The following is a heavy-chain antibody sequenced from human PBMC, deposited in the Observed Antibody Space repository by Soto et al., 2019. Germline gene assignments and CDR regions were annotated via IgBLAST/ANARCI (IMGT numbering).Heavy chain of an antibody. Sequence: QVQLVESGGGVVQPGRSLRLSCAASGFTFSSYGMHWVRQAPGKGLEWVAVIWYDGSNKYYVDSVKGRFTISRDNSKNTLHRKMNSLRAEDTAVYYCARGGYCSSTSCYTYYYYGMDVWGQGTTVTVSS. CDR2: IWYDGSNK. CDR1: GFTFSSYG. D-gene: IGHD2-2*02. CDR3: ARGGYCSSTSCYTYYYYGMDV. J-gene: IGHJ6*02. V-gene: IGHV3-33*01.